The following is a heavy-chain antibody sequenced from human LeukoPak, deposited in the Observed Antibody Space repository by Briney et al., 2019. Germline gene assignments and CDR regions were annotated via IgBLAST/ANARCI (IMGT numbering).Heavy chain of an antibody. Sequence: PAETLSLTCTVSVGSISSYYWSWIRQPPGKGLEWIEYIYYSGSTNYNPSLKSRVTISVDTSKNQFSLKLSSVTAADTAVYYCARHCSSTSCYSRWYFDLWGRGTLVTVSS. D-gene: IGHD2-2*01. J-gene: IGHJ2*01. CDR1: VGSISSYY. CDR2: IYYSGST. CDR3: ARHCSSTSCYSRWYFDL. V-gene: IGHV4-59*08.